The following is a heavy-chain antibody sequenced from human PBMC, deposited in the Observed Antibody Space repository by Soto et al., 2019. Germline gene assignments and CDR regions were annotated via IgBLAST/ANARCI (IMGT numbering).Heavy chain of an antibody. CDR1: GGSISSGGYY. V-gene: IGHV4-31*03. Sequence: TLSLTCTVSGGSISSGGYYWSWIRQHPGKGLEWIGYIYYSGSTYYNPSLKSRVTISVDTSKNQFSLKLSSVTAADTAVYYCARASLLRFLEWLSPVLKGFDPWGQGTLVTSPQ. J-gene: IGHJ5*02. CDR2: IYYSGST. D-gene: IGHD3-3*01. CDR3: ARASLLRFLEWLSPVLKGFDP.